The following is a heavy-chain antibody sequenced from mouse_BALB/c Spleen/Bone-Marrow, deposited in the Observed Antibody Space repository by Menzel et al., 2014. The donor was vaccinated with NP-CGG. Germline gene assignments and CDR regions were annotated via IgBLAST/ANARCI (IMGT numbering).Heavy chain of an antibody. V-gene: IGHV5-12-1*01. CDR1: GFGFSSSD. Sequence: EVKVVESGGGLVKPGGSLKLSCAASGFGFSSSDMSWVRQTPEKRLEWVAYISSGGGSTYYPDTVKGRFTISRDNAKNTLYLQMSSLKSEDTAMYYCATHYYGRFDYWGQGTTLIVSS. J-gene: IGHJ2*01. CDR3: ATHYYGRFDY. D-gene: IGHD1-2*01. CDR2: ISSGGGST.